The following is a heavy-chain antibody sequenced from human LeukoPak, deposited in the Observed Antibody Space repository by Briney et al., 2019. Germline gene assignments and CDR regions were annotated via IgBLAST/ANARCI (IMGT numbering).Heavy chain of an antibody. Sequence: PSETLSLTCTVSGGSISSYYWSWIRQPPGKGLEWIGYIYDSGSTNYNPSLKSRVTISVDTSKNQFSLKLSSVTAADTAVYYCAREKSSGWYGARSDAFDIWGQGTMVTVSS. CDR1: GGSISSYY. CDR2: IYDSGST. CDR3: AREKSSGWYGARSDAFDI. J-gene: IGHJ3*02. V-gene: IGHV4-59*12. D-gene: IGHD6-19*01.